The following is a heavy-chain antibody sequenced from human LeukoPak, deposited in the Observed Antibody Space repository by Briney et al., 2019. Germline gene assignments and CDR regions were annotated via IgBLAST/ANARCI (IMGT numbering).Heavy chain of an antibody. CDR1: GFTFSSYS. CDR3: ARAPPVAGSDYFDY. Sequence: GGSLRLSCAASGFTFSSYSMNWVRQAPGKGLEWVSSISSSSSYIYYADSVKGRFTISRGNAKNSLYLQMNSLRAEDTAVYYCARAPPVAGSDYFDYWGQGTLVTVSS. J-gene: IGHJ4*02. CDR2: ISSSSSYI. D-gene: IGHD6-19*01. V-gene: IGHV3-21*01.